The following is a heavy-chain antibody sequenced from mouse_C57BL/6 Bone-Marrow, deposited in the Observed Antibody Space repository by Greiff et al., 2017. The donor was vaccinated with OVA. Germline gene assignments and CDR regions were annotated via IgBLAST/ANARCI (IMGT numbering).Heavy chain of an antibody. CDR2: INPSNGGT. Sequence: VKLQEPGTELVKPGASVKLSCKASGYTFTSYWMHWVKQRPGQGLEWIGNINPSNGGTNYNEKFKSKATLTVDKSSSTAYMQLSSLTSEDSAVYYCARPFIPSLEDYWGQGTTLTVSS. CDR1: GYTFTSYW. J-gene: IGHJ2*01. D-gene: IGHD6-5*01. V-gene: IGHV1-53*01. CDR3: ARPFIPSLEDY.